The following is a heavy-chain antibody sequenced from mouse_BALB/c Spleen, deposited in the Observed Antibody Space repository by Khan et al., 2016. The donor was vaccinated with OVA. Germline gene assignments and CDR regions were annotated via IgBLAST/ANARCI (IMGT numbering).Heavy chain of an antibody. CDR3: ARGGITTGFFDY. J-gene: IGHJ2*01. V-gene: IGHV1-87*01. Sequence: QVRLQQSGTELARPGASVKLSCKASGYTFTNYWMQWVKQRPGQGLEWIGAIYLGDGNTRYTQKFKGKATLTADKSSSTAYMQLSSLASEDSAVYYCARGGITTGFFDYWGQGTTLTVSS. CDR1: GYTFTNYW. CDR2: IYLGDGNT. D-gene: IGHD1-1*01.